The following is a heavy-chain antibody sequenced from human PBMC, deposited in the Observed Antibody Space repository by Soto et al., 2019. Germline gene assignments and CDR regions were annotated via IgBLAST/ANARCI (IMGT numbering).Heavy chain of an antibody. V-gene: IGHV4-31*03. D-gene: IGHD1-1*01. CDR2: IHYSGTT. CDR3: AGRLTYNDGDRFAP. Sequence: QVQLQASGPGLVKSSQTLSLTCSVTGCSIDTILHTWNWILQFPGKGLEWIGSIHYSGTTQYNPSLKSRFSMSVDMSYNHFFLHVTSVTAADTAVYYCAGRLTYNDGDRFAPWGQGTLVTVSS. J-gene: IGHJ5*02. CDR1: GCSIDTILHT.